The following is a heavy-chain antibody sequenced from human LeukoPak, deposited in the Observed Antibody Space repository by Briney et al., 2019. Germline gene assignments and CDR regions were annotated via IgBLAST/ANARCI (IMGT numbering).Heavy chain of an antibody. CDR2: ISYDGSNK. V-gene: IGHV3-30*18. CDR3: AKDLLEAAGYAFDI. Sequence: GRSLRLSCAASGFTFSSYGMHWVRQAPGKGLEGVAVISYDGSNKYYADSVKGRFTISRDNSKNTQYLQMNSLRAEDTAVYYCAKDLLEAAGYAFDIWGQGTMVTVSS. CDR1: GFTFSSYG. D-gene: IGHD3-3*01. J-gene: IGHJ3*02.